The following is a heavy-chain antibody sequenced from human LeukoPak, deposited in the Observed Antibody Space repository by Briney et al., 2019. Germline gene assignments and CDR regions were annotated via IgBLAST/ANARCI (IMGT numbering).Heavy chain of an antibody. V-gene: IGHV4-39*07. CDR1: GGSISSSSYY. CDR3: ARAAPYYYDSSGYLAY. D-gene: IGHD3-22*01. Sequence: SETLSLTCTVSGGSISSSSYYWGWIRQPPGKGLEWIGSIYYSGSTYYNPSLKSRVTISVDTSKNQFSLKLNSVTAADTAVYYCARAAPYYYDSSGYLAYWGQGTLVTVSS. J-gene: IGHJ4*02. CDR2: IYYSGST.